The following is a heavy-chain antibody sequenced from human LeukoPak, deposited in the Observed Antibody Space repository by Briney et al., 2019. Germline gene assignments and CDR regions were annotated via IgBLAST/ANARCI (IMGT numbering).Heavy chain of an antibody. D-gene: IGHD3-10*01. V-gene: IGHV3-7*01. CDR3: ARDDYYYGSGSYLYNAFDI. CDR2: IKQDGSEK. Sequence: GGSLRLSCAASGFTFSSYWMSWVRQAPGKGLEWVANIKQDGSEKYYVDSVKGRFTISRDNAKNSLYLQMNSLRAEDTAVYYCARDDYYYGSGSYLYNAFDIWGQGTMVTVSS. J-gene: IGHJ3*02. CDR1: GFTFSSYW.